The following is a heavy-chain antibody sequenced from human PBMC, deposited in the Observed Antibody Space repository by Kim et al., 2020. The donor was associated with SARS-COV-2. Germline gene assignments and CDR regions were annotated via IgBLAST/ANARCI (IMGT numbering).Heavy chain of an antibody. V-gene: IGHV4-39*01. J-gene: IGHJ3*02. Sequence: SETLSLTCTVSGGSISSSSYYWGWIRQPPGKGLEWIGSIYYSGSTYYNPSLKSRVTISVDTSKNQFSLKLSSVTAADTAVYYCATPLLHMVGELWPPSDAFDIWGQGTMVTVSS. D-gene: IGHD3-10*02. CDR1: GGSISSSSYY. CDR2: IYYSGST. CDR3: ATPLLHMVGELWPPSDAFDI.